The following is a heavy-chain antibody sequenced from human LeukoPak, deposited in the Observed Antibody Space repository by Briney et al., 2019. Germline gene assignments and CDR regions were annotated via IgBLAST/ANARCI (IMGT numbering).Heavy chain of an antibody. CDR1: GFTFSNYA. CDR2: ISGDGVSP. CDR3: ARDPGAFPYFFDC. J-gene: IGHJ4*02. D-gene: IGHD4/OR15-4a*01. Sequence: PGGSLRLSCAASGFTFSNYAMSWVRQAPGKGLECVSAISGDGVSPYYADSVRGRFTISRDNSKNTLYLQMNSLRVEDTAVYFCARDPGAFPYFFDCWGQGTLVTVSS. V-gene: IGHV3-23*01.